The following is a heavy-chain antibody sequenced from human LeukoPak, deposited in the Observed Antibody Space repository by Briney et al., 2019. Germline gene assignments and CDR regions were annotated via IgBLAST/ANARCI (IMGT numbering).Heavy chain of an antibody. Sequence: SETLSLTCTVSGGSISSGGYYWSWIRQHPGKGLEWIGYIYYSGSTYYNPSLESRVTISVDTSKNQFSLKLSSVTAADTAVYYCARDVSRTGRFDPWGQGTLATVSS. CDR1: GGSISSGGYY. CDR3: ARDVSRTGRFDP. CDR2: IYYSGST. J-gene: IGHJ5*02. D-gene: IGHD5/OR15-5a*01. V-gene: IGHV4-31*03.